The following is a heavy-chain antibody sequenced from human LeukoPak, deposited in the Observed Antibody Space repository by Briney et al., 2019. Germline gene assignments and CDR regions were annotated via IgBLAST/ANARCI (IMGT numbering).Heavy chain of an antibody. CDR2: ISWDGGST. Sequence: GGSLRLSCAASGFTFDDYTMHWARQAPGKGLEWVSLISWDGGSTYYADSVKGRFTISRDNSKNSLYLQMNSLRTEDTALYYCAKDGGQSGSPNFDYWGQGTLVTVSS. D-gene: IGHD1-26*01. CDR3: AKDGGQSGSPNFDY. V-gene: IGHV3-43*01. J-gene: IGHJ4*02. CDR1: GFTFDDYT.